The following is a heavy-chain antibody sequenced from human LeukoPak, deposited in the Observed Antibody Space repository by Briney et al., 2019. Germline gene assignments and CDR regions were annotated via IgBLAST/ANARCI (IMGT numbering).Heavy chain of an antibody. CDR2: ISGSCGST. Sequence: GGSLRLSCAASGFTFSSYAMSWVRQAPGKGLEWVSAISGSCGSTYYADSVKGRFTISRDNSKNTLYLQMNSLRAEDTAVYYCAKVPLGGRLISEFDYWGQGTLVTVSS. D-gene: IGHD3-3*01. J-gene: IGHJ4*02. V-gene: IGHV3-23*01. CDR3: AKVPLGGRLISEFDY. CDR1: GFTFSSYA.